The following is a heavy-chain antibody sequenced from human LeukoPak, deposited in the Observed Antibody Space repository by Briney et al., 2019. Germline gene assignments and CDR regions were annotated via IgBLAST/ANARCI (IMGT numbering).Heavy chain of an antibody. CDR3: ASAAMGTYYYDSSGYPNYYYYMDV. Sequence: ASVKVSCKASGGTFSSYAISWVRQAPGQGLEWMGRIFPILGMANYAQKFQGRVTITADKSTSTAYMELSSLRSEDTAVYYCASAAMGTYYYDSSGYPNYYYYMDVWGKGTTVTVSS. J-gene: IGHJ6*03. CDR1: GGTFSSYA. CDR2: IFPILGMA. V-gene: IGHV1-69*04. D-gene: IGHD3-22*01.